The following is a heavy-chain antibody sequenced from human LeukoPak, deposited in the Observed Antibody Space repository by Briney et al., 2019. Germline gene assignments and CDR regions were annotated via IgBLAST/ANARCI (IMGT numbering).Heavy chain of an antibody. J-gene: IGHJ3*02. D-gene: IGHD6-19*01. Sequence: MTSETLSLTCTVSGGSINSRNYYWDWIRQPPGKGLEWIGSIRYDGSVHYNPSLKSRVTISEGTSKSQFSLKLSSVSAADTALYYCARGTMLSSGWDAFDIWGQGTMVTVSS. V-gene: IGHV4-39*01. CDR1: GGSINSRNYY. CDR3: ARGTMLSSGWDAFDI. CDR2: IRYDGSV.